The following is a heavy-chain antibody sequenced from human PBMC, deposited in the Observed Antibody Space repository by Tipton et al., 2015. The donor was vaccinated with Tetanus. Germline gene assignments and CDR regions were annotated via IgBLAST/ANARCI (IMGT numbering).Heavy chain of an antibody. J-gene: IGHJ4*02. V-gene: IGHV3-30*18. CDR3: ANLVAVIDNDY. Sequence: QVQLVQSGGGVVQPGRSLRLSCAASGFIFSRYYMHWVRQAPGKGLEWVAVISNDGYNTFYADAVEGRFTISRDNSRNMLHLHMSSLRVEDTAVYYCANLVAVIDNDYWGQGTLVTVS. CDR2: ISNDGYNT. CDR1: GFIFSRYY. D-gene: IGHD6-19*01.